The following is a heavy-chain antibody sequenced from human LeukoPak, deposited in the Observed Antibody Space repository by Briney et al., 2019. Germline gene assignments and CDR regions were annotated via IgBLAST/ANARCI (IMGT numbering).Heavy chain of an antibody. D-gene: IGHD1-14*01. CDR3: ARVNPREASDAFDI. J-gene: IGHJ3*02. V-gene: IGHV4-59*01. Sequence: PSETLSLTCTVSGGSISSYYRSWIRQPPGKGLEWIGYIYYSGSTNYNPSLKSRVTISVDTSKNQFSLKLSSVTAADTAVYYCARVNPREASDAFDIWGQGTMVTVSS. CDR2: IYYSGST. CDR1: GGSISSYY.